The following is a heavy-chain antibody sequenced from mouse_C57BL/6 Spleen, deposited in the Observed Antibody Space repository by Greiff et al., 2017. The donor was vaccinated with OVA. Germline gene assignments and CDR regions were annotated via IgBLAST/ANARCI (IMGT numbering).Heavy chain of an antibody. CDR1: GYTFTDYY. Sequence: EVQLQQSGPELVKPGASVKISCKASGYTFTDYYMNWVKQSHGKSLEWIGDINPNNGGTSYNQKFKGKATLTVDKSSSTAYMELRSLTSEDSAVYYCARKGNYYGSSWYFDVWGTGTTVTVSS. V-gene: IGHV1-26*01. J-gene: IGHJ1*03. CDR3: ARKGNYYGSSWYFDV. D-gene: IGHD1-1*01. CDR2: INPNNGGT.